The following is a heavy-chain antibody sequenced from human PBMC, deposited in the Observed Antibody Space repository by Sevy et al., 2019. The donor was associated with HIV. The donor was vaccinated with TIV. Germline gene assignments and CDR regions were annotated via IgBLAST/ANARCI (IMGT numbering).Heavy chain of an antibody. CDR1: GFTFSSYG. Sequence: GGSLRLSCAASGFTFSSYGMHWVRQAPGKGLEWVAVISYDGSNKYYADSVKGRFTISRDNSKNTLYLQMNSLRAQDTAVYYCAKTVARSLEWLPDYYYYYAMDVWGQGTTVTVSS. J-gene: IGHJ6*02. CDR2: ISYDGSNK. V-gene: IGHV3-30*18. CDR3: AKTVARSLEWLPDYYYYYAMDV. D-gene: IGHD3-3*01.